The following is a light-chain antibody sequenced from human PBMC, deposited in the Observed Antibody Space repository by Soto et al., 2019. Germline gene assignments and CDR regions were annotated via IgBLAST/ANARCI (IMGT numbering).Light chain of an antibody. CDR3: GKWDSSMSAVV. Sequence: QSVLTQPPSVSAAPGQKVTISCSGSSSNIGNNYVSWYQQLPGTAPKILIYDSNKQPSGIPDRFSGSKTGPSATLVITGVQTGDEADYYCGKWDSSMSAVVFGGGTKLTVL. CDR1: SSNIGNNY. V-gene: IGLV1-51*01. J-gene: IGLJ2*01. CDR2: DSN.